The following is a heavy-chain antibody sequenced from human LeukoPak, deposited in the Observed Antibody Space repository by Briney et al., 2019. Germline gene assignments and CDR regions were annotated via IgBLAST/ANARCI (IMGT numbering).Heavy chain of an antibody. Sequence: KASETLSLTCTVSGGSISSSSYYWGWIRQPPGKGLEWIGSIYYSGSTYYNPSLKSRVTISVDTSKNQFSLKLSSVTAADTAVYYCAADRIVGATGDYWGQGTLVTVSS. J-gene: IGHJ4*02. CDR3: AADRIVGATGDY. CDR1: GGSISSSSYY. D-gene: IGHD1-26*01. V-gene: IGHV4-39*07. CDR2: IYYSGST.